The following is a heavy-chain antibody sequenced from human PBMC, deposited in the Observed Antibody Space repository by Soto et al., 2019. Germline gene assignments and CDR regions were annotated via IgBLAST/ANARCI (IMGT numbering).Heavy chain of an antibody. J-gene: IGHJ6*02. V-gene: IGHV1-69*02. Sequence: QVQLVQSGAEVKKPGSSVKVSCKASGGTFSSYTISWVRQAPGQGLEWMGRIIPILGIANYAQKFQGRVTSTADKSTSTAYMELSSLRSEDTAVYYCAGRYCSGGSCHHYYYGMDVWGQGTTVTVSS. CDR1: GGTFSSYT. CDR3: AGRYCSGGSCHHYYYGMDV. D-gene: IGHD2-15*01. CDR2: IIPILGIA.